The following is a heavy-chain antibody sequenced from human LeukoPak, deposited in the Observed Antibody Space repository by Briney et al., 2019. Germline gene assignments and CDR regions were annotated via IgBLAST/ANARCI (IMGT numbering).Heavy chain of an antibody. CDR3: ARSQYGYGPGADS. Sequence: PGGSLRLSCAASGFSFTSYWMHWVRQAPGKGLVWVSRINNDGSSTSYADSVKGRFTISRDNAKNTLYLQMNSLRADDTAVYFCARSQYGYGPGADSWGQGTLVTVSS. CDR1: GFSFTSYW. D-gene: IGHD5-18*01. V-gene: IGHV3-74*01. CDR2: INNDGSST. J-gene: IGHJ4*02.